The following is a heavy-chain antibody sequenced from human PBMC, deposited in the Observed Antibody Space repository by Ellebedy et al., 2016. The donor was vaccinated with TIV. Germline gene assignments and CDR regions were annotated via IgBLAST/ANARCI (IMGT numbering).Heavy chain of an antibody. J-gene: IGHJ3*02. D-gene: IGHD5-24*01. Sequence: MPGGSLRLSCTVSDGSISSSSYYWGWIRQPPGKGLEWIGNIYYSGSTYYSPSLKSRVTISVDTSKNQFSLKLTSVTAADTAVYYCASLEMATILDAFDIWGRGTKVTVSS. CDR3: ASLEMATILDAFDI. V-gene: IGHV4-39*01. CDR1: DGSISSSSYY. CDR2: IYYSGST.